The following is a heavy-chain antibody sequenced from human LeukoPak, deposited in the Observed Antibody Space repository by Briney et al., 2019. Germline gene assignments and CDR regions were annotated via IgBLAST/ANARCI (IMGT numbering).Heavy chain of an antibody. D-gene: IGHD4-23*01. V-gene: IGHV4-61*05. CDR2: IYYSGST. Sequence: SETLSLTCTVSGGSISSSSYYWSWIRQPPGKGLEWIGYIYYSGSTNYNPSLKSRVTISVDTSKNQFSLKLSSVTAADTAVYYCARPTVVTPGAFDIWGQGTMVTVSS. J-gene: IGHJ3*02. CDR1: GGSISSSSYY. CDR3: ARPTVVTPGAFDI.